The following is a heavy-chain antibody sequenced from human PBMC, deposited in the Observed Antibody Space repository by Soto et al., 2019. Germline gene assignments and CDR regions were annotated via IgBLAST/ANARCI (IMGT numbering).Heavy chain of an antibody. CDR1: GFTFSSYA. V-gene: IGHV3-30-3*01. J-gene: IGHJ4*02. CDR3: ARARLDTPALDY. D-gene: IGHD2-2*01. CDR2: ISYDGSNK. Sequence: QVQLVESGGGVVQPGRSLRLSCAASGFTFSSYAMRWVRQAPGKGLEWVAVISYDGSNKYYADSVKGRFTISRDNSKNTRYLQMNSLGAEDTAVYYCARARLDTPALDYWGQGTLVTVSS.